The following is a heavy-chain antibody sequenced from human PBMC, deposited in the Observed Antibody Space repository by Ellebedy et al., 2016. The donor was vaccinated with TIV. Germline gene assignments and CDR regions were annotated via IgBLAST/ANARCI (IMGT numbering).Heavy chain of an antibody. CDR2: ITESGGNT. Sequence: GGSLKISCAASGFTFSSYAASWVRQAPGKGLEWVSSITESGGNTYYADSVKGRFTISRDNSKDTLYLQMNSLRAEDTAIYYCARDPVGIGPAFDVWGQGTMVTVSS. CDR1: GFTFSSYA. D-gene: IGHD4-23*01. CDR3: ARDPVGIGPAFDV. V-gene: IGHV3-23*01. J-gene: IGHJ3*01.